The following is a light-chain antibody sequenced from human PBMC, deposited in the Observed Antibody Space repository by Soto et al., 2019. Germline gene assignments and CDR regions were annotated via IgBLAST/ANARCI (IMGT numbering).Light chain of an antibody. CDR1: QGVSTN. J-gene: IGKJ2*01. CDR2: GAT. V-gene: IGKV3-15*01. Sequence: EIVMTQSPATLSVSPGERATLSCRASQGVSTNLAWHQQKPGQPPRLLIYGATTRATGVPARFSGSGSGTEFTLTISILQSEDFAVYYCHQYHDWPPYTFGQGTKLEIK. CDR3: HQYHDWPPYT.